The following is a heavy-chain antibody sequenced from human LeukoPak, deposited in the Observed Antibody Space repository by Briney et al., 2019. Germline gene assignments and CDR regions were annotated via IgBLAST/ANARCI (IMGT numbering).Heavy chain of an antibody. Sequence: GRSLRLSCAASGFTFDDYAMHWVRQAPGKGLEWVSGISWNSGSIGYADSVKGRFTISRDNAKNSLYLQMNSLRAEDTALNYCAKIGPWQTGWGQGTLVTVSS. V-gene: IGHV3-9*01. CDR2: ISWNSGSI. J-gene: IGHJ4*02. D-gene: IGHD1-14*01. CDR3: AKIGPWQTG. CDR1: GFTFDDYA.